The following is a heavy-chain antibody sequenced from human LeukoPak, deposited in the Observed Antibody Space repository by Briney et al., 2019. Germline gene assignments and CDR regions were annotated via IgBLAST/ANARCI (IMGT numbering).Heavy chain of an antibody. CDR2: INPNNGGT. CDR1: GYTFTGYY. D-gene: IGHD1-26*01. V-gene: IGHV1-2*06. Sequence: GESLKISCKASGYTFTGYYMHWVRQAPGQGLEWMGRINPNNGGTNCAQKFQGRVTMTGDTSISTAYMELSSLRSDDTAVYYCARESGSYHGNDCWGQGTLVTVSS. J-gene: IGHJ4*02. CDR3: ARESGSYHGNDC.